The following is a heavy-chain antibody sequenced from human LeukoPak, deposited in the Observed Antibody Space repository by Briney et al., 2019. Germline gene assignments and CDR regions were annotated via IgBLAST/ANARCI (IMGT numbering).Heavy chain of an antibody. CDR2: ISISSSTI. Sequence: PGGSLRLSCAASGFTFSSYDMNWIRQAPGKGLEWVSYISISSSTIYYADSVKGRFTISRDNAKNSLYLQVNSLRAEDTAIYYCARGPPLFDPWGQGTLVTVSS. J-gene: IGHJ5*02. CDR1: GFTFSSYD. CDR3: ARGPPLFDP. V-gene: IGHV3-48*01.